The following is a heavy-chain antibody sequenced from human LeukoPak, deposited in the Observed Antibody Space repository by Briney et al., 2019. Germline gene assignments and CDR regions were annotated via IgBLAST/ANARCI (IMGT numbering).Heavy chain of an antibody. CDR1: GFTFSSYW. CDR2: IKQDGSEK. D-gene: IGHD3-10*01. V-gene: IGHV3-7*01. Sequence: GGSLRLSCAASGFTFSSYWMSWVRQAPGKGLEWVANIKQDGSEKYYVDSVKGRFTISRDNAKNSLYLQMNSLRAEDTAVYYCARAQLTMVRGVIRGTNWFDPWGQGTLVTVSS. J-gene: IGHJ5*02. CDR3: ARAQLTMVRGVIRGTNWFDP.